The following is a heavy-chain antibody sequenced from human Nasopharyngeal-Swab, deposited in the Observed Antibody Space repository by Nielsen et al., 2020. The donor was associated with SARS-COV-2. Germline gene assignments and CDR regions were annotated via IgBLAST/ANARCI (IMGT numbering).Heavy chain of an antibody. CDR2: IYYSGST. J-gene: IGHJ6*02. Sequence: SETLPLTCTVSGGSISSGGYYWSWIRQHPGKGLEWIGYIYYSGSTYYNPSLKSRVTISVDTSKNQFSLKLSSVTAADTAVYYCARDRRAQSGRGFGEPWNYYGMDVWGQGTTVTVSS. V-gene: IGHV4-31*03. D-gene: IGHD3-10*01. CDR1: GGSISSGGYY. CDR3: ARDRRAQSGRGFGEPWNYYGMDV.